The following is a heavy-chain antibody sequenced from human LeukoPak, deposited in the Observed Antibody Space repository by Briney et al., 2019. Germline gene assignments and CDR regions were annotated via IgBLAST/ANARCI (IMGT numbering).Heavy chain of an antibody. V-gene: IGHV1-46*01. D-gene: IGHD6-13*01. CDR1: GYTFTNYY. CDR2: INPRGGST. Sequence: ASVKVSCKASGYTFTNYYIHWVRQAPGQGLERMGIINPRGGSTSFAQNFQGRITMTRDTSTSTVYMDLSSLRSEDTAVYYCARQMPAAAGYYFDYWGQGTPVTVSS. J-gene: IGHJ4*02. CDR3: ARQMPAAAGYYFDY.